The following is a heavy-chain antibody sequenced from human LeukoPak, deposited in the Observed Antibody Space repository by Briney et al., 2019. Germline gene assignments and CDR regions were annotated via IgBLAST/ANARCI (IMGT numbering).Heavy chain of an antibody. V-gene: IGHV3-43*01. Sequence: PGGSLRPSCAASGFTFDDYTMHWVRQAPGKGLEWVSLISWDGGSTYYADSVKGRFTISRDNSKNSLYLQMNSLRTEDTALYYCAKELVEMATIDGFDYWGQGTLVTVSS. CDR1: GFTFDDYT. J-gene: IGHJ4*02. D-gene: IGHD5-24*01. CDR2: ISWDGGST. CDR3: AKELVEMATIDGFDY.